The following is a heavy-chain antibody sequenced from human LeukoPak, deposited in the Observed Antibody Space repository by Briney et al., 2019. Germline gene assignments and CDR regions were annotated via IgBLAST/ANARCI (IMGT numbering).Heavy chain of an antibody. V-gene: IGHV4-39*01. CDR3: ARTLWFDP. Sequence: SETLSLTCTVSGGSIRSSYYYWGWIRQPPGKGLEWIGSIYDSGSTYYNPSLKSRVTISVDTSKNQFSLKLNSVTAADTAVYYCARTLWFDPWGQGTLVTVSS. CDR2: IYDSGST. CDR1: GGSIRSSYYY. J-gene: IGHJ5*02.